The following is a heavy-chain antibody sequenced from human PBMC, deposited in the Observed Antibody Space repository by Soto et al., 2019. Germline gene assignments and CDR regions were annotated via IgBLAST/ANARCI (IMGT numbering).Heavy chain of an antibody. CDR1: GFSLSTSGVG. CDR2: IYWDDDK. CDR3: AHVYGGYDNFDY. Sequence: QITLKESGPTLVKPTQTLTLTCTFSGFSLSTSGVGVGWIRQPRGKALEWLALIYWDDDKRYSPSLKSRLTITKDTFKNQVVLTMTNMDPVDTATYYCAHVYGGYDNFDYWGQGTLVTLSS. D-gene: IGHD5-12*01. J-gene: IGHJ4*02. V-gene: IGHV2-5*02.